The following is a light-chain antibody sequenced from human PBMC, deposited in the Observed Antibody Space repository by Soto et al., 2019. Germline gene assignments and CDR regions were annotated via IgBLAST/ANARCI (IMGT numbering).Light chain of an antibody. CDR1: QSVSSSY. CDR2: GAS. V-gene: IGKV3-20*01. CDR3: QQYGTSFWT. Sequence: EIVLTQSPGTVSLSPGERATLSCRTSQSVSSSYLAWYQQKPGQAPRLLIYGASTRATGVPDRFSGSGSGTDFTLTISRLEPEDLAVYYCQQYGTSFWTFGQGTKV. J-gene: IGKJ1*01.